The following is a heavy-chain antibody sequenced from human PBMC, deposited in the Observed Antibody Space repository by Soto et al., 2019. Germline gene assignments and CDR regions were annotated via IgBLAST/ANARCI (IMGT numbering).Heavy chain of an antibody. J-gene: IGHJ4*02. CDR3: ATASYYYDSSGYYAKYYFDY. CDR1: GYTLTELS. CDR2: FDPEDGET. V-gene: IGHV1-24*01. D-gene: IGHD3-22*01. Sequence: ASVKVSFKVSGYTLTELSMHWVRQAPGKGLEWMGGFDPEDGETIYAQKFQGRVTMTEDTSTDTAYMELSSLRSEDTAVYYCATASYYYDSSGYYAKYYFDYWGQGTLVTVSS.